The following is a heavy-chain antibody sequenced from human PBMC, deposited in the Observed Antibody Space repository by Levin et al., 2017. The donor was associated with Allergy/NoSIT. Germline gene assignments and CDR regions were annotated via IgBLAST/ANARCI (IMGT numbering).Heavy chain of an antibody. CDR1: GFTFGDYA. CDR3: ARGGPPNYDYNWGSYRDGYFDY. CDR2: IRNKAHGGTT. D-gene: IGHD3-16*02. Sequence: GESLKISCTGSGFTFGDYAMSWVRQAPGKGLEWVGFIRNKAHGGTTEYAASVKGRLTISRDDSKSIASLQMNSLKTEDTAVYFCARGGPPNYDYNWGSYRDGYFDYCGQGTLVTVSS. V-gene: IGHV3-49*04. J-gene: IGHJ4*02.